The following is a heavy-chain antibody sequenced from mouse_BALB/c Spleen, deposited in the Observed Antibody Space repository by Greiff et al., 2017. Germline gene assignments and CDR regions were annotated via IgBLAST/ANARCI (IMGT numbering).Heavy chain of an antibody. V-gene: IGHV1-82*01. D-gene: IGHD2-3*01. CDR2: IYPGDGDT. J-gene: IGHJ2*01. Sequence: QVQLQQSGPELVKPGASVKISCKASGYAFSSSWMNWVKQRPGQGLEWIGRIYPGDGDTNYNGKFKGKATLTADKSSSTAYMQLSSLTSVDSAVYFCARYDGYYDWGQGTTLTVSS. CDR1: GYAFSSSW. CDR3: ARYDGYYD.